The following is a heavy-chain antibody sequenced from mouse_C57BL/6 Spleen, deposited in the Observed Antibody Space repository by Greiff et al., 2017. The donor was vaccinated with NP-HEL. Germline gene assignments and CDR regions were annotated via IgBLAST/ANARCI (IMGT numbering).Heavy chain of an antibody. J-gene: IGHJ2*01. Sequence: EVMLVESGGGLVKPGGSLKLSCAASGFTFSSYAMSWVRQTPEKRLEWVATISDGGSYTYYPDNVKGRFTISRDNAKNNLYLQMSHLKSEDTAMYYCAREGYYDYDYCDYWGQGTTLTVSS. CDR2: ISDGGSYT. CDR1: GFTFSSYA. V-gene: IGHV5-4*01. CDR3: AREGYYDYDYCDY. D-gene: IGHD2-4*01.